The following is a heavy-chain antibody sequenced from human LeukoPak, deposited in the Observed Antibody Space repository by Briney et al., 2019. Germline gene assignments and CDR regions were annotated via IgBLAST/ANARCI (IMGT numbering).Heavy chain of an antibody. CDR2: INPNSGGT. CDR3: ARDLGAMDAFDI. V-gene: IGHV1-2*02. J-gene: IGHJ3*02. Sequence: ASVKVSCKASGYTFTGYYMHWVRQAPGQGLEWMGWINPNSGGTNYAQKFQGRVTMTRDTSISTAYMELSRLRSDDTAVYYCARDLGAMDAFDIWGQGTMVTVSS. D-gene: IGHD1-26*01. CDR1: GYTFTGYY.